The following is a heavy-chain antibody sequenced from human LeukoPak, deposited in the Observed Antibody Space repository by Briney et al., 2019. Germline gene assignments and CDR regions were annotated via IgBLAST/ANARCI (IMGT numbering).Heavy chain of an antibody. CDR2: INRDGSPT. CDR3: AEPLGDIFDI. CDR1: VFTSTTYL. Sequence: RGSLRLSCAASVFTSTTYLMHWVRQTPQKGLLCVSHINRDGSPTTYEASVKGRFTIYRDNAKNTLYLQMNSLRLEDTAVYYCAEPLGDIFDIWGRGTMVTVSS. D-gene: IGHD2-15*01. V-gene: IGHV3-74*03. J-gene: IGHJ3*02.